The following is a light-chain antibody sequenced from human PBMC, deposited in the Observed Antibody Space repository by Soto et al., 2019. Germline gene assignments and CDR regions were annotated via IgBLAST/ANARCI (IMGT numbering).Light chain of an antibody. CDR2: GAS. CDR3: QQYGSSQT. CDR1: QSVSSSY. J-gene: IGKJ1*01. Sequence: EIVLTQSPGTLSLSPGERATLSCRASQSVSSSYLAWYQQKPGQAPRLLIYGASSRATGIPDRFSGSGSGTDLTLNMSRMEPEDFAVYYCQQYGSSQTFGHGTKGDIK. V-gene: IGKV3-20*01.